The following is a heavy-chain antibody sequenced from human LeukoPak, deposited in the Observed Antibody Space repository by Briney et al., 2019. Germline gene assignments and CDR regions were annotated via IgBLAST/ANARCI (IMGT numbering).Heavy chain of an antibody. J-gene: IGHJ5*02. D-gene: IGHD6-19*01. CDR2: IYISGST. CDR3: AREEKQWLGRVDP. CDR1: GGSISSYY. Sequence: PSETLSLTCTVSGGSISSYYWSWVRQPAGKGLEWIGRIYISGSTNYNPSLKSRVTMSVDTSKNQFSLKLSSVTAADTAVYYCAREEKQWLGRVDPWGQGTLVTVSS. V-gene: IGHV4-4*07.